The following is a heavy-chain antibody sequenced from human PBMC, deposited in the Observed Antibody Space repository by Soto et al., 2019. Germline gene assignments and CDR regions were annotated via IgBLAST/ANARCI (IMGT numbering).Heavy chain of an antibody. CDR2: IKTDASEK. D-gene: IGHD3-10*01. CDR3: ARDSGYGSRSSVNNDLES. V-gene: IGHV3-7*01. CDR1: GFTCMPSS. Sequence: LSMNSETAGFTCMPSSAHWDRQAPGKGLERVATIKTDASEKKYVDSVKGRFTVSRDNAKNSLYLQMDSLRAEDTAVYYCARDSGYGSRSSVNNDLESWG. J-gene: IGHJ5*01.